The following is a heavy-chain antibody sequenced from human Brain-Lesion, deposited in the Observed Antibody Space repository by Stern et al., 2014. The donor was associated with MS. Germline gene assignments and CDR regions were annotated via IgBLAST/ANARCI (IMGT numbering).Heavy chain of an antibody. CDR3: ARDITGSSAYFAY. V-gene: IGHV3-9*01. Sequence: EVQLVESGGDLVQPGRSLRLSCAAFGFTFGDSAMHWVRQAPGKGLEWVAGIRWNSGTIGYADSVKGRFTTSRDNAYSSLYLQMNSLRPEDTALYYCARDITGSSAYFAYWGQGTLVTVSS. D-gene: IGHD1-14*01. CDR2: IRWNSGTI. CDR1: GFTFGDSA. J-gene: IGHJ4*02.